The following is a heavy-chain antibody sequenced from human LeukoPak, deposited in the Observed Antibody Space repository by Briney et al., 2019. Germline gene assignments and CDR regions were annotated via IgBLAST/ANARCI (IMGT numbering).Heavy chain of an antibody. CDR1: RFTFSSYS. CDR2: ISSSSSTI. V-gene: IGHV3-48*01. J-gene: IGHJ3*02. D-gene: IGHD1-26*01. Sequence: PGGSLRLSCAASRFTFSSYSMNWVRQAPGKGLEWGSYISSSSSTIYYADSVKGRFTISRDNAKNSLYLQMNSLRAEDTAVYYCARDRETGGSYYFLWRSYAFDIWGQGTMVTVSS. CDR3: ARDRETGGSYYFLWRSYAFDI.